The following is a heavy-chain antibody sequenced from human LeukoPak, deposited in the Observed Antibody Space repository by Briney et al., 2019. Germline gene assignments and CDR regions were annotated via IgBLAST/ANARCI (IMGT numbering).Heavy chain of an antibody. CDR1: GFTFSNYW. D-gene: IGHD6-13*01. CDR3: ASGRQLGY. J-gene: IGHJ4*02. Sequence: AGSLTLSCPASGFTFSNYWMSWVRQAPGKGLEWVANIKEDGSEKYYVDSVKGRFTISRDNARNSLYLQMNSVRAEDTAVYYCASGRQLGYWGQGTLVTVSS. V-gene: IGHV3-7*01. CDR2: IKEDGSEK.